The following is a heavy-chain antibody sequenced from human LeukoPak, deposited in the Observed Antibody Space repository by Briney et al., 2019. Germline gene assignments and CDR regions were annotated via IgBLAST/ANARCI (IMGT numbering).Heavy chain of an antibody. CDR3: ARYYYDSSGYYEAVVYFDY. D-gene: IGHD3-22*01. CDR1: GGSISSGGYY. J-gene: IGHJ4*02. CDR2: IYYSGST. V-gene: IGHV4-31*03. Sequence: SETLSLTCTVSGGSISSGGYYWSWIRQHPGKGLEWIGYIYYSGSTYYNPSLKSRVTISVDTSKNQFSLKLSSVTAADTAVYYCARYYYDSSGYYEAVVYFDYWGQGTLVTVSS.